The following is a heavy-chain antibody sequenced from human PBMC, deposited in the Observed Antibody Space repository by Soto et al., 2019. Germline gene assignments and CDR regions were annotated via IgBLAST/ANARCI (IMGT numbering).Heavy chain of an antibody. Sequence: QVQLVQSGAEVKKPGASVKVSCKASGYTFTSYYMHWERQAPGQGLEWMGIINPSGGSTSYAQKFPGRVTMTRDTSTSTVDVELSSLRSEDTAVYYWARDGGRMTTVTRSFDYWGQGTLVTVSS. V-gene: IGHV1-46*01. CDR3: ARDGGRMTTVTRSFDY. CDR1: GYTFTSYY. D-gene: IGHD4-17*01. J-gene: IGHJ4*02. CDR2: INPSGGST.